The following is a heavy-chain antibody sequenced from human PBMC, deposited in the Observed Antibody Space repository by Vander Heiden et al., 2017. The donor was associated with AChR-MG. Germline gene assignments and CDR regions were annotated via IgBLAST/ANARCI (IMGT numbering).Heavy chain of an antibody. J-gene: IGHJ4*02. Sequence: QVQLQQWGAGLLKPSETLSLTCAVYGGSFSGYYWSWIRQPPGKGLEWIGEINHSGSTNYNPSLKSRVTISVDTSKNQFSLKLSSVTAADTAVYYCARGSQCGSTSCYADYWGQGTLVTVSS. D-gene: IGHD2-2*01. V-gene: IGHV4-34*01. CDR1: GGSFSGYY. CDR2: INHSGST. CDR3: ARGSQCGSTSCYADY.